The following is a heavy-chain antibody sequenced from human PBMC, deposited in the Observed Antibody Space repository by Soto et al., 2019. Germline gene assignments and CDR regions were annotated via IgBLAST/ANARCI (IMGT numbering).Heavy chain of an antibody. V-gene: IGHV1-2*04. D-gene: IGHD6-6*01. J-gene: IGHJ4*02. CDR1: GYSFTGYY. Sequence: QVQLVQSGAEVKKPGSSVKVSCKASGYSFTGYYMHWVRQAPGQGSESMGWINPNSGGTYYAQKFQGWVTMTRDTSISTAYMELSRLRSDDTAVYYCARAEYSSSEVDYWGQGTLVTVSS. CDR3: ARAEYSSSEVDY. CDR2: INPNSGGT.